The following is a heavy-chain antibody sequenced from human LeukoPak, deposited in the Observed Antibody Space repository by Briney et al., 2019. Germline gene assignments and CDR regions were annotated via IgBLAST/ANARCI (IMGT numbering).Heavy chain of an antibody. CDR2: IYHSGST. CDR3: ARALEGDYLDY. Sequence: PSETLSLTCTVSGGSISSGGYYWSWIRQPPGKGLEWIGYIYHSGSTYYNPSLKSRVTISVDRSKNQFSLKLSPVTAADTAVYYCARALEGDYLDYWGQGTLVTVSS. V-gene: IGHV4-30-2*01. CDR1: GGSISSGGYY. J-gene: IGHJ4*02. D-gene: IGHD1-1*01.